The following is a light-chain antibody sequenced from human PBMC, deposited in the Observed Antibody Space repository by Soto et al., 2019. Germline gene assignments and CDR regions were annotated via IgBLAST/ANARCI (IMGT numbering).Light chain of an antibody. CDR1: QSISSY. CDR2: AES. V-gene: IGKV1-39*01. J-gene: IGKJ1*01. CDR3: QKSYRTPLWT. Sequence: DIQMTQSPSSLSASVGDRVTITCRASQSISSYLNWYQQKPGKAPKLLIYAESSLQSGVPSRFSGSGSGTDFTLTISSLQPEDFATYYCQKSYRTPLWTFGQGTNVQIK.